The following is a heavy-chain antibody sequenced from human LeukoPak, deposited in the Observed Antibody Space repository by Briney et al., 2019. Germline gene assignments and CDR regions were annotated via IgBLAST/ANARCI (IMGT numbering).Heavy chain of an antibody. V-gene: IGHV4-31*03. CDR2: IYYSGST. D-gene: IGHD3-22*01. CDR1: GGSISSGGYY. CDR3: ARGEYDSSGYYGTLFDY. Sequence: SQTLSLTCTVSGGSISSGGYYWSWIRRHPGKGLEWIGYIYYSGSTCYNPSLKSRVTISVDTSKNQFSLKLSSVTAADTAVYYCARGEYDSSGYYGTLFDYWGQGTLVTVSS. J-gene: IGHJ4*02.